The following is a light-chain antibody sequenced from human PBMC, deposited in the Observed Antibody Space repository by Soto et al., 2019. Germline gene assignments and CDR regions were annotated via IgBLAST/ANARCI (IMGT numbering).Light chain of an antibody. CDR1: QSVSSSY. Sequence: EIVLTQSPGTLSLSPGERATLSCRASQSVSSSYLAWYQQKPGQAPRLLIYGASSRATGIPDRFSGGGSGTDFTLTISRLEPEDFAVYYCQQYGSSFITFGGGTKVEIK. J-gene: IGKJ4*01. CDR3: QQYGSSFIT. V-gene: IGKV3-20*01. CDR2: GAS.